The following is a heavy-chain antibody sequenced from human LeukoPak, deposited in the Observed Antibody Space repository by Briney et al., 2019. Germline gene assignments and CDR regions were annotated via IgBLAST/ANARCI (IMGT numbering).Heavy chain of an antibody. V-gene: IGHV4-31*03. CDR3: ARDSGLRYFDWFGFDP. CDR1: GGSISSGGYY. Sequence: PSQTLSLTCTVSGGSISSGGYYWSWIRQHPGKGLEWIRYIYYSGSTYYNPSLKSRVTISVDTSKNQFSLKLSSVTAADTAVYYCARDSGLRYFDWFGFDPWGQGTLVTVSS. D-gene: IGHD3-9*01. CDR2: IYYSGST. J-gene: IGHJ5*02.